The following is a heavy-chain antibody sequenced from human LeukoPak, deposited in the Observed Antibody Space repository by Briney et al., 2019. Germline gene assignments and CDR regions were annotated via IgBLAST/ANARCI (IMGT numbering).Heavy chain of an antibody. Sequence: PSETLSLTCTVSGGSISSSSYYWGWLRQSPGKGLEWIGSIHYSGSTYYNPSLKSRLTISVDTSKNQFSLKLTSVTAADTAVYYCARGKTAAAGSSWGQGTLVTVSS. D-gene: IGHD6-13*01. CDR3: ARGKTAAAGSS. V-gene: IGHV4-39*07. CDR2: IHYSGST. CDR1: GGSISSSSYY. J-gene: IGHJ5*02.